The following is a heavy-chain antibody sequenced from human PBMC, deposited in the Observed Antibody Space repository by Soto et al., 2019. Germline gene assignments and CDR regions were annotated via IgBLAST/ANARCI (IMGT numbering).Heavy chain of an antibody. V-gene: IGHV2-5*02. J-gene: IGHJ3*02. D-gene: IGHD5-18*01. CDR1: GFSFSTSGVA. CDR2: IYWDDDK. Sequence: QITLKESGPTLVKPTQTLTLTCTFSGFSFSTSGVAVGWIRQPPGKALEWLALIYWDDDKRYSPSLKSRLTTTKNTTKNQVVLTMTNMDPVDTATYYGAHADTRLTADAFDIWGQGTMVTVSS. CDR3: AHADTRLTADAFDI.